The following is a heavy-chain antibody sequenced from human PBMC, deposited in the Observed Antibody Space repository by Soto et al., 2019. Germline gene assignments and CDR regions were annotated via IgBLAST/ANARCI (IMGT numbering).Heavy chain of an antibody. J-gene: IGHJ4*02. CDR2: IWYDGSNK. CDR1: GFTFSSYG. D-gene: IGHD2-2*01. Sequence: GGSLRLSCAASGFTFSSYGMHWVRQAPGKGLEWVAVIWYDGSNKYYADSVKGRFTISRDNSKNTLYLQMNSLRAEDTAVYYCGSLVPAAIDYWGQGTLVTVSS. V-gene: IGHV3-33*01. CDR3: GSLVPAAIDY.